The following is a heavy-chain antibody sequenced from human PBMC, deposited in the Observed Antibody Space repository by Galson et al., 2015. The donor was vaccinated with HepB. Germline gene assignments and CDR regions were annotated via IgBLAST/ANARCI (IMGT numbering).Heavy chain of an antibody. CDR3: ATGLAYGGATNY. D-gene: IGHD1-26*01. CDR2: FDPEDGET. CDR1: GYTLTELS. Sequence: SVKVSCKVSGYTLTELSMHWVRQAPGKGLEWMGGFDPEDGETIYAQKFQGRVTMTEDTSTDTAYMELSSLRSEDTAVYYCATGLAYGGATNYWGQGTLVTVSS. J-gene: IGHJ4*02. V-gene: IGHV1-24*01.